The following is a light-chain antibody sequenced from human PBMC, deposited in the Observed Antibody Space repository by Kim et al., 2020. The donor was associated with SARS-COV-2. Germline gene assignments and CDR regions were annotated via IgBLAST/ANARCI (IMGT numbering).Light chain of an antibody. CDR3: QHYSSLPYT. CDR2: GTS. J-gene: IGKJ2*01. V-gene: IGKV3-20*01. Sequence: EIVLTQSPGTLSLSPGERVTLSCRASQSVSSNYLAWYQQKLGQAPRLLIYGTSTRATGIPDRFSGSGSGTDFSLTISRLEPDDFAVYYCQHYSSLPYTFGQGTKLEI. CDR1: QSVSSNY.